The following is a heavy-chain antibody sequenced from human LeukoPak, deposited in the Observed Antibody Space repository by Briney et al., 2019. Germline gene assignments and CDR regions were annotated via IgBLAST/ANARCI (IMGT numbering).Heavy chain of an antibody. CDR1: GGSISSGSYY. CDR2: IYTSGST. CDR3: AKWGGYFEP. V-gene: IGHV4-61*02. Sequence: SETLSLTCTVSGGSISSGSYYWSWIRQPAGKGLEWIGRIYTSGSTNYNPSLKSRVTISVDTSKNQFSLKLSSVTAADTAVYYCAKWGGYFEPWGQGTLVTVSS. J-gene: IGHJ5*02. D-gene: IGHD1-26*01.